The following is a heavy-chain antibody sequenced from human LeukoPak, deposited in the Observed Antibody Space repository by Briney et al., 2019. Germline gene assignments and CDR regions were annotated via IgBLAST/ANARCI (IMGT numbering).Heavy chain of an antibody. Sequence: SETLSLTCTVSGGSISSGGYYWSWSRQPPGKGLEWIVYIYYSGRTNYNPSLKSRVTISVDTSKNQFSLKLSSVTAADTAVYYCARLVKYCSSTSCPGELGDWFDPWGQGTLVTVSS. CDR2: IYYSGRT. J-gene: IGHJ5*02. CDR3: ARLVKYCSSTSCPGELGDWFDP. CDR1: GGSISSGGYY. D-gene: IGHD2-2*01. V-gene: IGHV4-61*08.